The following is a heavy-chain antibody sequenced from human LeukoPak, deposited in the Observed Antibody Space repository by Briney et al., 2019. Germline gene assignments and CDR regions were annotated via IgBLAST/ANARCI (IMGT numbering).Heavy chain of an antibody. CDR3: ARGSGSRGFYYMDV. V-gene: IGHV4-39*07. Sequence: SETLSLTCTVSGGSISSSSYYWGWIRQPPGKGLEWIGSIYYSGNTNYNPSLKSRVTMSVDTSKNQFSLKLSSVTAADTAVYYCARGSGSRGFYYMDVWGKGTTVTISS. D-gene: IGHD1-26*01. CDR1: GGSISSSSYY. J-gene: IGHJ6*03. CDR2: IYYSGNT.